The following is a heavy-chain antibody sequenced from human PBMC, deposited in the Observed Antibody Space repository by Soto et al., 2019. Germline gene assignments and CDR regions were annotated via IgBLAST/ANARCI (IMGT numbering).Heavy chain of an antibody. Sequence: ASVKVSCKASGYTFTSYAMYWVRQAPGQRLEWMGWINAGNGNTKYSQKFQGRVTITRDTSANTAYMELSSLRYEDTAVYYCARALGIANDYWGQGTLVTVSS. CDR2: INAGNGNT. J-gene: IGHJ4*02. CDR3: ARALGIANDY. CDR1: GYTFTSYA. V-gene: IGHV1-3*01.